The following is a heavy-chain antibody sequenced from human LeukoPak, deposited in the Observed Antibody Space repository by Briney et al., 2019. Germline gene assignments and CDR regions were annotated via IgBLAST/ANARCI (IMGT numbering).Heavy chain of an antibody. Sequence: SATLSLTCTVSGGSISSSNHYWGWIRQPPGKGLEWIGSIYYSGNTYYNSSLKSRVTILVDTSKNQFSLKLNSVTAADTAVYYCASVEMARYYFDYWGQGTLVTVSS. J-gene: IGHJ4*02. CDR1: GGSISSSNHY. D-gene: IGHD5-24*01. CDR2: IYYSGNT. CDR3: ASVEMARYYFDY. V-gene: IGHV4-39*01.